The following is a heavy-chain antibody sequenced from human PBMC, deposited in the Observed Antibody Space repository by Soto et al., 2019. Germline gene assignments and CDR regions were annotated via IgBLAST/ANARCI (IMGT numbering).Heavy chain of an antibody. V-gene: IGHV2-5*01. CDR3: AHSDYCTNSICYRYYFDY. CDR2: IYWNDDK. CDR1: GFSLSSSGVG. Sequence: QITLKESGPTLVKPTQTLTLSCTFSGFSLSSSGVGVGWIRQPPGKALEWLAFIYWNDDKRYSPSLKSRLTITKDTSQNQVVLTMTNMDPVDTATYYCAHSDYCTNSICYRYYFDYWGQGTLVTVSS. D-gene: IGHD2-8*01. J-gene: IGHJ4*02.